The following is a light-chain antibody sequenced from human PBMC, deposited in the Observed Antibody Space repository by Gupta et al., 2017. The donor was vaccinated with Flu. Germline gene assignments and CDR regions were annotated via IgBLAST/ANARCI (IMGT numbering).Light chain of an antibody. Sequence: QSALTQPRSVSGSPGQSVTISCTGTSSDVGGFTYVSWYQHHPGKAPKLMIYDVTKRPSGVPDRFSGSKSGNTASLTISGLQADDEADYYCCSYAGSTTWVFGTGTKVTVL. CDR2: DVT. CDR3: CSYAGSTTWV. V-gene: IGLV2-11*01. CDR1: SSDVGGFTY. J-gene: IGLJ1*01.